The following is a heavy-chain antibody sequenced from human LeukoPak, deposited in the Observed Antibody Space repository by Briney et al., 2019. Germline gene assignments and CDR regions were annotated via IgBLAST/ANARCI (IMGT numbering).Heavy chain of an antibody. D-gene: IGHD3-22*01. V-gene: IGHV3-15*01. CDR1: GFTFSNAW. CDR3: TTAPNSSGYYYAF. J-gene: IGHJ4*02. Sequence: GGSLRLSSAASGFTFSNAWMSWVRQAPGKGLEWVGRIKSKTDGGTTDYAAPVKGRFTISRDDSKNTLYLQMNSLKAEDTAVYYCTTAPNSSGYYYAFWGQGTLVTVSS. CDR2: IKSKTDGGTT.